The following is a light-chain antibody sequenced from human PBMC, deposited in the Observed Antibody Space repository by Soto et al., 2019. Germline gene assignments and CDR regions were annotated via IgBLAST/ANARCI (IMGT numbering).Light chain of an antibody. J-gene: IGKJ2*01. CDR2: SAS. Sequence: TVLTQSPGTLSLSPGERATLSCGASQSVSSNLLAWYQHKPGRAPRLLIYSASNRPAGIPDQFSGSGSGTDFTLTISSLEPEDYAVYYCQQYGNPPYTFGRGTKLEIK. CDR3: QQYGNPPYT. V-gene: IGKV3-20*01. CDR1: QSVSSNL.